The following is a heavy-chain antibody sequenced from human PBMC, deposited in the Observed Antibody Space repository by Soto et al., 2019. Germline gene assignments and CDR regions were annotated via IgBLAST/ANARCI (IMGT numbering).Heavy chain of an antibody. V-gene: IGHV1-69*01. CDR1: GGTFSSYA. D-gene: IGHD5-18*01. CDR3: ARDEVDTAMVSSQYGMDV. CDR2: IIPIFGTA. Sequence: QVQLVQSGAEVKKPGSSVKVSCKASGGTFSSYAISWVRQAPGQGLEWMGGIIPIFGTANYEQKFQGRVTITANESTSTAYMELSSLSSEATAVYYCARDEVDTAMVSSQYGMDVWGQGNTVTVSS. J-gene: IGHJ6*02.